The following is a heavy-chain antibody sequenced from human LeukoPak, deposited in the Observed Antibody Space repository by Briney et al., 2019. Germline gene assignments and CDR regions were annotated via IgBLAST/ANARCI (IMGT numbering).Heavy chain of an antibody. J-gene: IGHJ6*02. D-gene: IGHD1-26*01. CDR3: AKDTVGATIDYYYYCGMDV. V-gene: IGHV3-43*02. CDR1: GSTFDNYG. CDR2: ISGDGAST. Sequence: PGRCLRLSCAASGSTFDNYGIDSVSQPPGKWLEWVSFISGDGASTYYADSVKGRFTISRDNSKNSLYLQMNSLRTEDTALYYCAKDTVGATIDYYYYCGMDVWGQGTTVTVSS.